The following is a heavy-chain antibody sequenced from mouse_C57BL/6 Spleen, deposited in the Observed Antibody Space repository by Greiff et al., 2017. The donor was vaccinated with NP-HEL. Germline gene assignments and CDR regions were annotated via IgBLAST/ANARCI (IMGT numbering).Heavy chain of an antibody. J-gene: IGHJ2*01. CDR3: ARWAYYYGSLDY. Sequence: VQLQQPGAELVKPGASVKMSCKASGYTFTSYWITWVKQRPGQGLEWIGDIYPGSGSTNYNEKFKSKATLTVDTSSSTAYMQLSSLTSEDSAVYYCARWAYYYGSLDYWGQGTTLTVSS. D-gene: IGHD1-1*01. V-gene: IGHV1-55*01. CDR1: GYTFTSYW. CDR2: IYPGSGST.